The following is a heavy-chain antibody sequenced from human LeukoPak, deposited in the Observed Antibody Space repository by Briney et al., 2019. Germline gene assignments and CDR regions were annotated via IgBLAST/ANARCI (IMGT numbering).Heavy chain of an antibody. CDR1: GFTFSSYS. V-gene: IGHV3-48*01. J-gene: IGHJ3*02. D-gene: IGHD6-19*01. CDR3: ARVLTGYSSGWYRFGSDAFDI. Sequence: GGSLRLSCAASGFTFSSYSMNWVRQAPGKGLEWVSYISGYSSTIYYADSVKGRFTISRDNAKNSLYLQMNSLRAEDTAVYYCARVLTGYSSGWYRFGSDAFDIWGQGTMVTVSS. CDR2: ISGYSSTI.